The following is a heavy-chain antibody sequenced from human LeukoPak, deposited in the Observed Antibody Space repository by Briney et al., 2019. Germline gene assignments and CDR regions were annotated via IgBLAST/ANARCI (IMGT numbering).Heavy chain of an antibody. CDR2: ISGSGGDT. CDR1: GFTFSSTA. D-gene: IGHD5-24*01. J-gene: IGHJ4*02. CDR3: AKLIALAATDDY. V-gene: IGHV3-23*01. Sequence: PGGSLRLSCAASGFTFSSTALSWVRQAPGKGLEWVSSISGSGGDTYYADSVKGRFTISRDNSKNTLYLEVNSLRVEDTAVYYCAKLIALAATDDYWGQGTLVTVSS.